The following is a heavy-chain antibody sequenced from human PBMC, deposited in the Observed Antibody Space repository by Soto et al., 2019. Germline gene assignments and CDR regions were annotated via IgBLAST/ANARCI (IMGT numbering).Heavy chain of an antibody. CDR1: GGSFSGYY. Sequence: WETLSLTCAVYGGSFSGYYWSWIRQPPGKGLEWIGEINHSGSTNYNPPLKSRVTISVDTSKNQFSLKLSSVTAADTAVYYCARARGYSGYDYDYWGQGTLVTVSS. D-gene: IGHD5-12*01. CDR2: INHSGST. CDR3: ARARGYSGYDYDY. V-gene: IGHV4-34*01. J-gene: IGHJ4*02.